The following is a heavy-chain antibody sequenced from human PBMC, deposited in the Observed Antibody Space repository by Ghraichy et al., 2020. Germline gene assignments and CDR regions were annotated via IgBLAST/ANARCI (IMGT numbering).Heavy chain of an antibody. CDR1: GGSISSGGYY. D-gene: IGHD6-13*01. CDR2: IYYSGST. V-gene: IGHV4-31*03. J-gene: IGHJ6*02. Sequence: SETLSLTCTVSGGSISSGGYYWSWIRQHPGKGLEWIGYIYYSGSTYYNPSLKSRVTISVDTSKNQFSLKLSSVTAADTAVYYCARDRGSRPTGSSWYHPRDYYYGMDVWGQGTTVTVSS. CDR3: ARDRGSRPTGSSWYHPRDYYYGMDV.